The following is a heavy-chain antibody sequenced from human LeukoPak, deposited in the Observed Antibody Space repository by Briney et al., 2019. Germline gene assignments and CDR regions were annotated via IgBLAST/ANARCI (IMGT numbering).Heavy chain of an antibody. CDR3: AIRGATGTTFDY. J-gene: IGHJ4*02. CDR1: GYTFTRYA. D-gene: IGHD1-1*01. V-gene: IGHV1-3*01. CDR2: INAGNGNT. Sequence: ASVKVSCKAFGYTFTRYAMHWVRQAPGQRVEWMGWINAGNGNTKNSQKFQGRVTITRDTSASTAYMELSSLRSEDTAVCYCAIRGATGTTFDYWGQGTLVTVSS.